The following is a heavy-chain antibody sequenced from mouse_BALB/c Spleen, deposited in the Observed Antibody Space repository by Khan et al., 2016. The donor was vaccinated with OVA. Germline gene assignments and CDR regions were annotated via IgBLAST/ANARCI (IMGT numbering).Heavy chain of an antibody. V-gene: IGHV5-9-3*01. J-gene: IGHJ3*01. CDR3: SREAVRRRFTY. Sequence: EVELVESGGGLVKPGGSLKLSCAASGFTFSSYDMSWVRQTPEKRLVWVATISSGGGYTYYPDSVKGRFTISRDTAKNTLYLQMSSLRSEDTANYSCSREAVRRRFTYWGQGTLVTVSA. CDR2: ISSGGGYT. CDR1: GFTFSSYD.